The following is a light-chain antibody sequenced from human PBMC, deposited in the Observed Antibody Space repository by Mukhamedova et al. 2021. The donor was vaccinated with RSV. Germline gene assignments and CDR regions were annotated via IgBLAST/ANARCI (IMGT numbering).Light chain of an antibody. V-gene: IGLV2-14*03. CDR3: SSYTSSSTPV. J-gene: IGLJ3*02. CDR1: SSDVGGYNY. Sequence: TGTSSDVGGYNYVSWYQQHPGKAPKLMIYDVSNRPSGVSNRFSGSKSGNTASLTISGLQAEDEADYYCSSYTSSSTPVFGGGTKL. CDR2: DVS.